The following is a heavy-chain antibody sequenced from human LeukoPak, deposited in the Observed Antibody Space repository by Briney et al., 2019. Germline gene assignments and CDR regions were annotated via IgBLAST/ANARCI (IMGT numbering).Heavy chain of an antibody. CDR3: ARQKAVVVVAATPDEDYGDYVDYYYYMDV. CDR2: IKEDGSEK. V-gene: IGHV3-7*01. Sequence: GGSLRLSCAASAFTFSSYAMSWVRQAPGKGLEWVANIKEDGSEKYYVDSVKGRLTISRDNAKNSLSLQIKSLRAEDTAVYYCARQKAVVVVAATPDEDYGDYVDYYYYMDVWGKGTTVTVSS. J-gene: IGHJ6*03. CDR1: AFTFSSYA. D-gene: IGHD2-15*01.